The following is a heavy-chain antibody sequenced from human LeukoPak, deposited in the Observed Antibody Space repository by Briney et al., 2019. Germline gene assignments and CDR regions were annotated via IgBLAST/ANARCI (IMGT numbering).Heavy chain of an antibody. Sequence: GGSLRLSCAASGFTFSSYEMNWVRQAPGKGLEWVSYISSSGSTIYYADSVKGRFTISRDNAKNSLYLQMNSLRAEDTAVYYCSKGGDVDSAMVHYYYYYYMDVWGKGTTVTVSS. J-gene: IGHJ6*03. D-gene: IGHD5-18*01. CDR2: ISSSGSTI. CDR3: SKGGDVDSAMVHYYYYYYMDV. CDR1: GFTFSSYE. V-gene: IGHV3-48*03.